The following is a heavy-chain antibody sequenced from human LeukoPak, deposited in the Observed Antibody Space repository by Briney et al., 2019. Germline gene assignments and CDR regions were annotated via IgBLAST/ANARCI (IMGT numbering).Heavy chain of an antibody. CDR3: ARLRSIAAAGPEDYYYGMDV. CDR2: IYYSGST. D-gene: IGHD6-13*01. Sequence: SETLSLTCIVSGGSISSISSNNYHWGWIRQPPGKGLEWIGSIYYSGSTYYNPSLKSRVTISVDKSKNQFSLKLSSVTAADTAVYYCARLRSIAAAGPEDYYYGMDVWGQGTTVTVSS. CDR1: GGSISSISSNNYH. J-gene: IGHJ6*02. V-gene: IGHV4-39*07.